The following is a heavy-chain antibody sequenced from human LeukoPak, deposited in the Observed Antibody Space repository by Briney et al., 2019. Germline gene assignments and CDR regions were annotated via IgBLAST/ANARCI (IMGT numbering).Heavy chain of an antibody. V-gene: IGHV4-59*01. CDR2: IYYSGST. CDR3: ARSWGNIAHFDY. D-gene: IGHD2/OR15-2a*01. J-gene: IGHJ4*02. Sequence: SSETLSLTCTVSGGSISSYYWSWIRQPPGKGLEWIGYIYYSGSTNYNPSLKSRVTISVDTSKNQFSLKLSSVTAADTAVYYCARSWGNIAHFDYWGQGTLVTVSS. CDR1: GGSISSYY.